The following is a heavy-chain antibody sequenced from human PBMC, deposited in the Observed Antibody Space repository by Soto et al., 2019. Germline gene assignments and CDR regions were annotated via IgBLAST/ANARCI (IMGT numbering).Heavy chain of an antibody. CDR2: IKSRPFGGTT. D-gene: IGHD3-10*01. Sequence: PGGSLRLSCTASRFNFDDYAMTWVRQAPGKGLEWVGFIKSRPFGGTTEYAVSVKGRFSISRDDSKNIAYLQMNNLKTEDTAVYYCSRERKAMVRGVYYYYYGMDVWGQGTTVTVSS. V-gene: IGHV3-49*04. CDR3: SRERKAMVRGVYYYYYGMDV. CDR1: RFNFDDYA. J-gene: IGHJ6*02.